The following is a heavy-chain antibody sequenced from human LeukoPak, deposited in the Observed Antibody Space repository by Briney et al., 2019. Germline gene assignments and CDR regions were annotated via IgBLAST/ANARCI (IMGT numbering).Heavy chain of an antibody. CDR1: GGSISSHY. CDR2: IYYSGST. CDR3: ARKAMVAAAFDP. Sequence: SETLSLTCTVSGGSISSHYWSWIRQPPGKGLEWIGYIYYSGSTNNNPSLKSRVTISVDTSKNQFSLKLSSVTAADTAVYYCARKAMVAAAFDPWGQGTLVTVSS. D-gene: IGHD6-13*01. V-gene: IGHV4-59*11. J-gene: IGHJ5*02.